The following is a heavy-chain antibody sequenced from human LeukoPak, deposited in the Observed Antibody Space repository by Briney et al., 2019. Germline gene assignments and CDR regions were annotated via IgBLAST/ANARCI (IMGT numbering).Heavy chain of an antibody. CDR3: ARSYDYLWGSHRYTPTFYS. J-gene: IGHJ4*02. Sequence: SETLSLTCAVYGLSFSGYYWNWLRQAPEKGLEWIGEINHSGSTNYNPSLKSRGTMTVNTSGNQFSLRLSSVTAADTAVYYCARSYDYLWGSHRYTPTFYSWGQGTLVTVTS. CDR1: GLSFSGYY. V-gene: IGHV4-34*01. CDR2: INHSGST. D-gene: IGHD3-16*02.